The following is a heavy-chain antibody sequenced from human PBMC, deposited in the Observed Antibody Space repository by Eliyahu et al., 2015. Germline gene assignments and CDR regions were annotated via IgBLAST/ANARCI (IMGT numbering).Heavy chain of an antibody. CDR2: IYPGDSDT. J-gene: IGHJ4*02. Sequence: EVQLVQSGAEVKKPGESLKISCKGXXYIFTSXWIGWVRQMPGKGXEWXGIIYPGDSDTRYSPSFQGQVTMSADKSISTAYLQWNSLKASDTAMYYCARSGTDVYDFDYWGQGTLVTVPS. V-gene: IGHV5-51*01. CDR3: ARSGTDVYDFDY. D-gene: IGHD3/OR15-3a*01. CDR1: XYIFTSXW.